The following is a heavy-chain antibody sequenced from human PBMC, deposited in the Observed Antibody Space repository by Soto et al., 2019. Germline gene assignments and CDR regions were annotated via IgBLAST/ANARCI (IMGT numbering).Heavy chain of an antibody. CDR1: GGSISSGGCH. CDR2: IYYSGST. CDR3: AKTRDGYVVDY. Sequence: QVQLQESGPGLVKPSQTLSLTCTVSGGSISSGGCHWSWIRQHPGQGLEWIGYIYYSGSTYYNPSLKSRVTISVDTSKNQFSLKLSSVTAADTAVYYCAKTRDGYVVDYWGQGTLVTVSS. V-gene: IGHV4-31*03. J-gene: IGHJ4*02. D-gene: IGHD5-12*01.